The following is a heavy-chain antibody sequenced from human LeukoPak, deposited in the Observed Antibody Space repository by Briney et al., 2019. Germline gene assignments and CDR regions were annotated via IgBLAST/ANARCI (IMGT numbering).Heavy chain of an antibody. CDR1: GFTFSSYW. CDR2: INSDGSST. D-gene: IGHD3-10*01. CDR3: ARAERFAELSRAHDY. V-gene: IGHV3-74*01. Sequence: PGGSLRLSCAASGFTFSSYWMHWVRQAPGKGLVWVSRINSDGSSTSYADSVKGRCTISRDNAKNTLYLQMDSLRAEDTAVYYCARAERFAELSRAHDYWGQGTLVTVSS. J-gene: IGHJ4*02.